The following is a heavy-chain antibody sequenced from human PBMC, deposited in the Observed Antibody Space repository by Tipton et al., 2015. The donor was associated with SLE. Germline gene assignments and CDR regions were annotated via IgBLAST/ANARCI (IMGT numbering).Heavy chain of an antibody. CDR1: GYNFNAYY. D-gene: IGHD6-19*01. J-gene: IGHJ4*02. CDR2: MNPNSGGT. Sequence: QLVQSGAEVKKSGASVKVSCKASGYNFNAYYIHWVRQAPGHGLEWMGQMNPNSGGTHYAQSFQGRVTMTGDTSVSTAHMELSGLRSDDTAVYFCARVGSGWFHFDYWGQGALVTVSS. V-gene: IGHV1-2*06. CDR3: ARVGSGWFHFDY.